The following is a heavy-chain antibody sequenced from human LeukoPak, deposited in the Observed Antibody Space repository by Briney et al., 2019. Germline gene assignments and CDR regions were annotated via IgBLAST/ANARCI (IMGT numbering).Heavy chain of an antibody. CDR1: GFTFSSYS. D-gene: IGHD2-15*01. J-gene: IGHJ4*02. CDR2: ISSSSSYI. V-gene: IGHV3-21*01. Sequence: GGSLRLSCAASGFTFSSYSMNWVRQAPGKGLEWVSSISSSSSYIYYADSVKGRFTISRDNAKNSLYLQMNSLRAEDTAVYYCARFLDCSGGSCYRFFDYWGQGTLVTVSS. CDR3: ARFLDCSGGSCYRFFDY.